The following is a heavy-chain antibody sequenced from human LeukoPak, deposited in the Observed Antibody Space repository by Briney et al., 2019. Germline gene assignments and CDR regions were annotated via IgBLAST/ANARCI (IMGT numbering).Heavy chain of an antibody. V-gene: IGHV1-2*02. Sequence: GSVKVSCAASGYTFTGYSMHWVRQAPGQGLEWMEWINPNGGGTNYAQKFQGRVTMTRDTSISTAYMELSRLRSDDTAVYYCARDGLGYCSSTSCWYNWFDPWGQGTLVTVSS. D-gene: IGHD2-2*03. CDR3: ARDGLGYCSSTSCWYNWFDP. CDR2: INPNGGGT. J-gene: IGHJ5*02. CDR1: GYTFTGYS.